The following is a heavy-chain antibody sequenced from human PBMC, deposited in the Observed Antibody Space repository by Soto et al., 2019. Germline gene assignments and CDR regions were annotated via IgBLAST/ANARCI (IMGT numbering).Heavy chain of an antibody. Sequence: QVQLVQSGAEVKKPGASVKVSCKASGYTFTSYGISWVRQAPGQGLEWMGWISAYNGNTNYAQKLQGRVTMTTDTSTSTAYMELRSLRYDDTAVYYCARGSDIVVVVADTEFDYWGQGTLVTVSS. D-gene: IGHD2-15*01. CDR1: GYTFTSYG. CDR2: ISAYNGNT. J-gene: IGHJ4*02. CDR3: ARGSDIVVVVADTEFDY. V-gene: IGHV1-18*01.